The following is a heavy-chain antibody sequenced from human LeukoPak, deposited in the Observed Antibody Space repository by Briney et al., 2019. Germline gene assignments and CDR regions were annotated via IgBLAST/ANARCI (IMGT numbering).Heavy chain of an antibody. D-gene: IGHD3-10*01. Sequence: GGSLRLSCAASGFTFNSYGMSWVRQAPGKGLEWVSAISGSGDRTYYADSVKGRFTISRDNSKNTLSLQMNNLRVEDTAVYYCARGGGSENHYAPWYFDYWGQGALVTVSS. V-gene: IGHV3-23*01. CDR1: GFTFNSYG. J-gene: IGHJ4*02. CDR2: ISGSGDRT. CDR3: ARGGGSENHYAPWYFDY.